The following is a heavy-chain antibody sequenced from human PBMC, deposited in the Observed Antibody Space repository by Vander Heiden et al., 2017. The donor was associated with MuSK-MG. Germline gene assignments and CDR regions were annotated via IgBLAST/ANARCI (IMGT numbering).Heavy chain of an antibody. CDR2: IYESGST. J-gene: IGHJ4*02. V-gene: IGHV4-39*01. CDR1: GGSISSSSSS. Sequence: QMLLQESRPGLVKPSETLSLTCSGSGGSISSSSSSWGGIRQPPGKGLEWIGTIYESGSTDDNPSLKSRVTISVDTSKNQFSLKLSSVTAADTAVYYCARLPRWHDSSGSRPEFGLDYWGQGTLVTVSS. D-gene: IGHD3-22*01. CDR3: ARLPRWHDSSGSRPEFGLDY.